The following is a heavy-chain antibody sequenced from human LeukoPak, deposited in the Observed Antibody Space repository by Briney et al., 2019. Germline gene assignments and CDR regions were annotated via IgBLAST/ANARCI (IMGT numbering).Heavy chain of an antibody. D-gene: IGHD6-13*01. CDR2: IWNDGSET. CDR3: ARDMGRAWYGPPDY. J-gene: IGHJ4*02. CDR1: GFIFSNYG. V-gene: IGHV3-33*01. Sequence: TGGSLRLSCAAPGFIFSNYGMHWVRQAPGKRLEWVAVIWNDGSETFHADSVKGRFRIARDNSKNTLYLQMNSLRAEDTAVYFCARDMGRAWYGPPDYWGQGTLVTVSS.